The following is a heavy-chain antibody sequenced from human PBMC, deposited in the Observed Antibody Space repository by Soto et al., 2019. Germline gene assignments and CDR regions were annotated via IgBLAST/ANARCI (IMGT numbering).Heavy chain of an antibody. CDR1: GFTFSNVW. V-gene: IGHV3-15*04. J-gene: IGHJ4*02. CDR3: TIVGHFDRY. D-gene: IGHD3-9*01. Sequence: EVQLVESGGGLVEPGGSLRLSCAASGFTFSNVWMSWVRQAPGKGLEWVGRIERTTDGGTADYAAPVKGRFTISGDDSKNTVYLQMNSLKTEDTAVYYCTIVGHFDRYWGQGTLVTVSS. CDR2: IERTTDGGTA.